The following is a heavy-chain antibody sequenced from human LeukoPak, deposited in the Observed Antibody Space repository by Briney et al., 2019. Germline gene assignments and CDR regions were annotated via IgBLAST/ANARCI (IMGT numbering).Heavy chain of an antibody. Sequence: SETLSLTCTVSGGSVSSGSYYWSWIRQPPGKGLEWIGYIYYSGSTNYNPSLKSRVTISVDTSKNQFSLKLSSVTAADTAVYYCARDREVGDYFDYWGQGTLVTVSS. CDR1: GGSVSSGSYY. CDR2: IYYSGST. D-gene: IGHD1-26*01. V-gene: IGHV4-61*01. J-gene: IGHJ4*02. CDR3: ARDREVGDYFDY.